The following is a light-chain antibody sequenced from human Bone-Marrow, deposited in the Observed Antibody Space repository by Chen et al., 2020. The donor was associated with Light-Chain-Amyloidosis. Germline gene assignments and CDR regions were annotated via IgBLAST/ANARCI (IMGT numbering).Light chain of an antibody. CDR2: RNN. CDR3: AAWDGSLSGYV. CDR1: SSNIGINY. J-gene: IGLJ1*01. V-gene: IGLV1-47*01. Sequence: QSVLTQPPSASGTPGQRVTISCSGASSNIGINYVYWYQHLPGAAPNPLIHRNNQRPSGVPERFSASKSGTSAFLAISGLRSEDEADYYCAAWDGSLSGYVFGTGTKVIVL.